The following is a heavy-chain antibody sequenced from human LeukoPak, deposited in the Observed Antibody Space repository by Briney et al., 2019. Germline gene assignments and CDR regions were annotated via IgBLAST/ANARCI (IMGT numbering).Heavy chain of an antibody. D-gene: IGHD6-6*01. CDR2: IYHSGST. J-gene: IGHJ5*02. CDR1: GGSISSSNW. Sequence: PSETLSLTCAVSGGSISSSNWWSWVRQPPGKGLKWIGEIYHSGSTNYNPSLKSRVTISVDKSKNQFSLKLSSVTAADTAVYYCATVLGSESIAARPDWFDPWGQGTLVTVSS. V-gene: IGHV4-4*02. CDR3: ATVLGSESIAARPDWFDP.